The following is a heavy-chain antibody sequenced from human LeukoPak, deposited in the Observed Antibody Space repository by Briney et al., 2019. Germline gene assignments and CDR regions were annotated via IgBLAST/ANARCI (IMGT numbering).Heavy chain of an antibody. J-gene: IGHJ4*02. V-gene: IGHV3-73*01. Sequence: PGGSLRLSCAASGFTFSGSAMHWVRQASGKGLEWVGRIRSKANSYATAYAASVKGRFTISRDDSKNTAYLQMNSLKTEDTAVYYCTRQGEWFGAFDYWGQGTLVTVSS. D-gene: IGHD3-10*01. CDR2: IRSKANSYAT. CDR1: GFTFSGSA. CDR3: TRQGEWFGAFDY.